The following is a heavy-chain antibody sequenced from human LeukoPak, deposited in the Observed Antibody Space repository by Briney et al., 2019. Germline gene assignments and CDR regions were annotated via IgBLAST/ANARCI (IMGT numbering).Heavy chain of an antibody. J-gene: IGHJ4*02. Sequence: ASVKVSCKASGGTFSSYAISWVRQAPGQGLEWMGGIIPISGTANYAQKFQGRVTITADESTSTAYMELSSLRSEDTAVYYCATRYYGDYAIPAYGAFDYWGQGTLVTVSS. D-gene: IGHD4-17*01. V-gene: IGHV1-69*13. CDR3: ATRYYGDYAIPAYGAFDY. CDR1: GGTFSSYA. CDR2: IIPISGTA.